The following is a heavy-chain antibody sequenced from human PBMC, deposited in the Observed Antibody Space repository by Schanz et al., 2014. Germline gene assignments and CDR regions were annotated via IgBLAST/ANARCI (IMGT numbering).Heavy chain of an antibody. CDR1: GYTFSSYG. J-gene: IGHJ2*01. CDR3: VRVPSRDVSFDL. CDR2: ISAYTNNT. V-gene: IGHV1-18*01. Sequence: QVQLVQSGAEVKKPGASVKVSCKASGYTFSSYGLNWVRQAPGQGLEWMGWISAYTNNTNYAQKVRDRVIFTTDTSANTAYMELRSLRSDDTAHYYWVRVPSRDVSFDLWGRGTLVTVSS. D-gene: IGHD3-16*01.